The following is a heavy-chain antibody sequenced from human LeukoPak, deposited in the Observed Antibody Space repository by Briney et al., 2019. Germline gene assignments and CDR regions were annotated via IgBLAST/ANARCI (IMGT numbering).Heavy chain of an antibody. CDR2: ISSSSSTI. Sequence: GGSLRLSCAASGFTFSSYSMNWVRQAPGKGLEWVSYISSSSSTIYYADSVKGRFTISRDNAKNSLYLQMNSLRAEDTAVYYCARDLRRRSPGGFDPWGQGTLVTVSS. CDR1: GFTFSSYS. J-gene: IGHJ5*02. D-gene: IGHD5-24*01. CDR3: ARDLRRRSPGGFDP. V-gene: IGHV3-48*01.